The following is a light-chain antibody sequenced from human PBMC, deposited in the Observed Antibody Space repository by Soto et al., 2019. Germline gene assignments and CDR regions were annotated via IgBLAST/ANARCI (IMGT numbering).Light chain of an antibody. Sequence: QSVLRHPPSACWTPGHTVIISCSGSRSDIGSNFVNWYQHLPGTAPKLLIYNSNQRPSGVPDRFSGSKSGTSASLAISGLQSEDEADYYCAAWDDSLNGPVFGTGTKVTVL. J-gene: IGLJ1*01. CDR3: AAWDDSLNGPV. V-gene: IGLV1-44*01. CDR2: NSN. CDR1: RSDIGSNF.